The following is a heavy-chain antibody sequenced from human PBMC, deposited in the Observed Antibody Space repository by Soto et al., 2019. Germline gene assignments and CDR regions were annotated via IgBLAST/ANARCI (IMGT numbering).Heavy chain of an antibody. J-gene: IGHJ4*02. V-gene: IGHV1-18*04. CDR2: ISAYNGNT. CDR3: ARGGARIQLWSAIDY. Sequence: VASVKVSCKASGYTFTSYGISWVRQAPGQGLEWMGWISAYNGNTNYAQKLQGRVTMTTDTSTSTAYMELRSLRSDDTAVYYCARGGARIQLWSAIDYWGQGTLVTVSS. CDR1: GYTFTSYG. D-gene: IGHD5-18*01.